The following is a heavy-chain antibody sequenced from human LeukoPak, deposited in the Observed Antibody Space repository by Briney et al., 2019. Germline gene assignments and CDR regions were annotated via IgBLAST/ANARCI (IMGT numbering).Heavy chain of an antibody. CDR1: GFNFDAYG. V-gene: IGHV3-20*04. J-gene: IGHJ4*02. D-gene: IGHD6-13*01. Sequence: GGSLRLSCAVSGFNFDAYGMSWVRQAPGKGLEWVCGINLNGGSTAYTDSVKGRFTISRDNAKKSLYLQMNSLRVEDTALYYCARGYSSSWYYLFPVDYWGQGTLVTVSS. CDR2: INLNGGST. CDR3: ARGYSSSWYYLFPVDY.